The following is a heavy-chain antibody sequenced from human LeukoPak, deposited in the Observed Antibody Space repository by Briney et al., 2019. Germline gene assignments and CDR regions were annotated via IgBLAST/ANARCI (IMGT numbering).Heavy chain of an antibody. D-gene: IGHD2-2*02. CDR2: IKQDGSEK. CDR3: ARVTGVPAAIRGGFDY. Sequence: PGGSLRLSCAASGCTFSSYWMSGVRQAPGKGLEWVANIKQDGSEKYYVDSVKGRFTISRDNAKNSLYLQMNSLRAEDTAVYYCARVTGVPAAIRGGFDYWGQGTLVTVSS. J-gene: IGHJ4*02. V-gene: IGHV3-7*01. CDR1: GCTFSSYW.